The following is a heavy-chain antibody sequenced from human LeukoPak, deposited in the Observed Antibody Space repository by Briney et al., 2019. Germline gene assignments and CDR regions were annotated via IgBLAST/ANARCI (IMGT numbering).Heavy chain of an antibody. CDR3: AKDRRALYSIAAAGTFDY. CDR2: ISYDGSNK. J-gene: IGHJ4*02. CDR1: GFTFSSYG. V-gene: IGHV3-30*18. D-gene: IGHD6-13*01. Sequence: GGSLRLSCAASGFTFSSYGMHWVRQAPGKGLEWVAVISYDGSNKYYADSVKGRFTIPRDNSKYTLYLQMNSQRAEDTAVYYCAKDRRALYSIAAAGTFDYWGQGTLVTVSS.